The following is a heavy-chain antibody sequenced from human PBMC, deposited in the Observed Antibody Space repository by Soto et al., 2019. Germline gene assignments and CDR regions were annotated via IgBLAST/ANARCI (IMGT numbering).Heavy chain of an antibody. CDR3: ARRYCSGGSCYDTFDI. V-gene: IGHV4-61*08. J-gene: IGHJ3*02. D-gene: IGHD2-15*01. CDR1: GGSISSGGYY. Sequence: SETLSLTCTVSGGSISSGGYYWSWIRQHPGKGLEWIGYIYYSGSTNYNPSLKSRVTISVDTSKNQFSLKLSSVTAADTAVYYCARRYCSGGSCYDTFDIWGQGTMVT. CDR2: IYYSGST.